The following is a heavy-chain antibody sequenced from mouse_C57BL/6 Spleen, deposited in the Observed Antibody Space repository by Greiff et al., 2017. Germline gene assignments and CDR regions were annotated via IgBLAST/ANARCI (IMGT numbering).Heavy chain of an antibody. Sequence: EVKVVESEGGLVQPGSSMKLSCTASGFTFSDYYMAWVRQVPEKGLEWVANINYDGSSTYYLDSFKSRFIISRDNTKNILYLHMSSLTSEDTATYYGAREGYCNYGGYALGCWGQVASGTV. CDR1: GFTFSDYY. J-gene: IGHJ4*01. CDR2: INYDGSST. D-gene: IGHD2-10*02. V-gene: IGHV5-16*01. CDR3: AREGYCNYGGYALGC.